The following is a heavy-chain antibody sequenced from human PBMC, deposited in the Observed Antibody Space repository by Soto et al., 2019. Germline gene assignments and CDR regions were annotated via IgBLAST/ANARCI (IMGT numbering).Heavy chain of an antibody. J-gene: IGHJ6*02. CDR1: DVSISSYY. V-gene: IGHV4-4*07. Sequence: SETLSLTCTVSDVSISSYYWSWIRQPAGKGLEWIGRIYTSGTTNYNPSLESRVTMSVDTSKNQLSLKLSSVTAADTAVYHCARDLVVGASPALDVWGQGTTVTVSS. CDR3: ARDLVVGASPALDV. CDR2: IYTSGTT. D-gene: IGHD1-26*01.